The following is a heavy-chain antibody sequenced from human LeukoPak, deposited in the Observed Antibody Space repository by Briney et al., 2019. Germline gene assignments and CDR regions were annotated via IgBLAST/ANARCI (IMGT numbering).Heavy chain of an antibody. D-gene: IGHD6-13*01. CDR1: GYSFISYW. Sequence: GESLKTSCKGSGYSFISYWIGWVRQMPGKGLEWMGIIYPGDSDTRYSPSFQGQVTISADKSISTAYLQWSSLKASDTAMYYCARLALDSSSWYSNWFDPWGQGTLVTVSS. CDR3: ARLALDSSSWYSNWFDP. CDR2: IYPGDSDT. V-gene: IGHV5-51*01. J-gene: IGHJ5*02.